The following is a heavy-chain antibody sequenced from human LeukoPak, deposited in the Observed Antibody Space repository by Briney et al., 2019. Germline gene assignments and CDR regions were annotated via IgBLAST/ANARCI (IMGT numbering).Heavy chain of an antibody. D-gene: IGHD2-2*01. V-gene: IGHV3-23*01. Sequence: GGSLRLSCAASGFTFSSYAMSWVRQAPGKGLEWVSAISGSGGSTYYADSVKGRFTISRDNSKNTLYLQMNSLRAEDTAVYYCAKVTSYCSSTSCPKGFDPWGQGTLVTVSS. CDR2: ISGSGGST. CDR1: GFTFSSYA. J-gene: IGHJ5*02. CDR3: AKVTSYCSSTSCPKGFDP.